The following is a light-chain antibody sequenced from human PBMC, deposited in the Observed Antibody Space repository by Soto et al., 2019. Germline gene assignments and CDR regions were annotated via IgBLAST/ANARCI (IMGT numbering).Light chain of an antibody. CDR1: KNLRTK. CDR3: QQNNRWPHIT. Sequence: EIVRTKSPAILSVSPWEGASVSCRAGKNLRTKVGAYQQKAGQAPRLLIYGASTRATRVPDRFSGSGSGTQYTLTISRLQSEDSAVYFCQQNNRWPHITFGQGTRLEIK. V-gene: IGKV3-15*01. CDR2: GAS. J-gene: IGKJ5*01.